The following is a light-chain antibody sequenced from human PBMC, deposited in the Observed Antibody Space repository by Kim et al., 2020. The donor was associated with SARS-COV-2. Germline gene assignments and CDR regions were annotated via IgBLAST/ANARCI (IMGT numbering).Light chain of an antibody. CDR2: GAS. J-gene: IGKJ1*01. CDR3: QQYDDWPPWT. V-gene: IGKV3-15*01. CDR1: QSVSNN. Sequence: SPEETATLSCRASQSVSNNVAWYQQKPGQAPRLLIYGASTRATDVPARFSGSGSGTDFTLTISSLQSEDLAVYHCQQYDDWPPWTFGQGTKVDIK.